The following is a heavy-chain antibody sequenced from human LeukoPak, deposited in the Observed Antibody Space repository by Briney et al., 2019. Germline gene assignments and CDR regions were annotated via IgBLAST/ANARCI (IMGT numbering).Heavy chain of an antibody. J-gene: IGHJ4*02. Sequence: QPGRSLRLSCAASGFTFSSYGMHWVRQAPGKGLEWVSAISGSGGSTYYADSVKGRFTISRDDSKNTLYLQMNSLRAEDTAVYYCAKGPGIQLWVHFDYWGQGTLVTVSS. CDR2: ISGSGGST. D-gene: IGHD5-18*01. CDR1: GFTFSSYG. CDR3: AKGPGIQLWVHFDY. V-gene: IGHV3-23*01.